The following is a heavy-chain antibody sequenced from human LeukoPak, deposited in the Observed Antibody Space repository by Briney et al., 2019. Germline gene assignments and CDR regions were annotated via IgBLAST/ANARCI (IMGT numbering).Heavy chain of an antibody. D-gene: IGHD5-18*01. CDR1: GYSISSGYY. CDR3: ARGYSYEPIDY. V-gene: IGHV4-38-2*02. Sequence: SETLSLTCTVSGYSISSGYYWGWIRQSPGKGLAWIGIIYYSGTTFYNPSLKSRVTISVDTSKNQFSLKLSSVTAADTAVYYCARGYSYEPIDYWGQGTLVTVSS. J-gene: IGHJ4*02. CDR2: IYYSGTT.